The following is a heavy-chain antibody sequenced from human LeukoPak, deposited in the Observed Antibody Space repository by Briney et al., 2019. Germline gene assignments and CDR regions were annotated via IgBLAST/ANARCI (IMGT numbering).Heavy chain of an antibody. Sequence: SETLSLTCTVSGGSISSGGYYWSWIRQHPGKGLEFIGYIFYSGTTYYNPSLKSPVSISLDTSLNQFSLKVISVTAADTAVYYCARYGAPFDSWGQGTLVTVSS. CDR1: GGSISSGGYY. V-gene: IGHV4-31*01. CDR3: ARYGAPFDS. J-gene: IGHJ4*02. D-gene: IGHD4-17*01. CDR2: IFYSGTT.